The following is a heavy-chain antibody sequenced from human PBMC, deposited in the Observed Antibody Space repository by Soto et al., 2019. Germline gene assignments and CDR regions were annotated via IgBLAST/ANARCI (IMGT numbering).Heavy chain of an antibody. CDR2: ISYYG. J-gene: IGHJ4*02. D-gene: IGHD3-16*01. Sequence: GGSLRLSCAASGFTFSSYAMHWVRQAPGKGLEWVAVISYYGDSVKGRFTISRDNSKNTLYLQMNSLRAEDTAVYYCARYQDGGFDHWGQGIMVTVSS. CDR3: ARYQDGGFDH. V-gene: IGHV3-30*04. CDR1: GFTFSSYA.